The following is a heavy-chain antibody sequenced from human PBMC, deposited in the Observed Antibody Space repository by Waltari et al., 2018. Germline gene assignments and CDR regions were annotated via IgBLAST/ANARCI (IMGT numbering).Heavy chain of an antibody. V-gene: IGHV1-69*04. D-gene: IGHD2-21*01. CDR1: GGTFSSYA. CDR3: ARGESCGGDCYRGEYFQH. J-gene: IGHJ1*01. CDR2: IIPILGIA. Sequence: QVQLVQSGAEVKKPGSSVKVSCKASGGTFSSYAISWVRQAPGQGLEWMGGIIPILGIANYAQKFQGRVTITADESTSTAYMELSSLRSEDTAVYYCARGESCGGDCYRGEYFQHWGQGTLVTVSS.